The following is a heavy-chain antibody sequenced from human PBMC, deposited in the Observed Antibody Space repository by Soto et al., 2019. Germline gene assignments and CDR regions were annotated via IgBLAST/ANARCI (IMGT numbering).Heavy chain of an antibody. V-gene: IGHV4-59*01. J-gene: IGHJ4*02. Sequence: SETLSLTCTVSGGSISSYYWSWIRQSQGKGLEWIGDISDSGSTGYNPSLKSRITISVDMSKNQFSLKMSSVTAADTAVYYCARVGGSRTTGFDYWGQGTLVTVS. CDR3: ARVGGSRTTGFDY. CDR2: ISDSGST. D-gene: IGHD1-1*01. CDR1: GGSISSYY.